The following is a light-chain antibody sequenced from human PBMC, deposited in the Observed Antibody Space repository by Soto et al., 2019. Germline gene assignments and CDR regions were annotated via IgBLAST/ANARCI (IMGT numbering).Light chain of an antibody. CDR3: PQFSRYPLT. Sequence: MTQSPATLSVSPGERATLSCRASQSVSSNLAWYQQKPGQAPRLLIYGASSRATGIPDRFSGGGSGTDFTLTISRLEPEDFAVYYCPQFSRYPLTSAGGTKVDIK. J-gene: IGKJ4*01. V-gene: IGKV3-20*01. CDR2: GAS. CDR1: QSVSSN.